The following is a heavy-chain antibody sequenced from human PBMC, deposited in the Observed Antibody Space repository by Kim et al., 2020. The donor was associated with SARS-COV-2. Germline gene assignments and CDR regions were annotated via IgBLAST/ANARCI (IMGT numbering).Heavy chain of an antibody. CDR3: ARPPYYYGSGSSDF. Sequence: ASVKVSCKASGYTFAGYYIHWVRQALGQGLEWMGRINPHSGDANYAQKFQGRVTMTRDTSISTAYMELSRLRSDDTAVYYCARPPYYYGSGSSDFWGQGTLGTVSS. J-gene: IGHJ4*02. CDR1: GYTFAGYY. D-gene: IGHD3-10*01. V-gene: IGHV1-2*06. CDR2: INPHSGDA.